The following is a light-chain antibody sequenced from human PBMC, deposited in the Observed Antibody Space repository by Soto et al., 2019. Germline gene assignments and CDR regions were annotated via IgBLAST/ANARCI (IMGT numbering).Light chain of an antibody. Sequence: DLQMTQSPSSLSASVGDRVTIACRASLDISSYLNWYQQKPGRAPKLLIYAASTLQSGVPSRFSGSGSGSDFTLTISSLQPEDFATYYCQESYSSPYTFGQGTKLDI. J-gene: IGKJ2*01. CDR3: QESYSSPYT. CDR2: AAS. CDR1: LDISSY. V-gene: IGKV1-39*01.